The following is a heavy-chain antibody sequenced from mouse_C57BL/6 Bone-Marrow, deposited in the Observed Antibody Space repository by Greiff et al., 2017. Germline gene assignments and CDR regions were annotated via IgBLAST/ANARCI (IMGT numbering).Heavy chain of an antibody. CDR3: TTYLWCAY. CDR2: IDPENGDT. D-gene: IGHD5-1*01. CDR1: GFNIKDDY. V-gene: IGHV14-4*01. J-gene: IGHJ3*01. Sequence: EVQLQQSGAELVRPGASVKLSCTASGFNIKDDYMHWVKQRPEQGLEWIGWIDPENGDTEYASKFQGKATITADTSSNTAYLQLSSLTSEDTAVYYCTTYLWCAYWGQGTLVTVSA.